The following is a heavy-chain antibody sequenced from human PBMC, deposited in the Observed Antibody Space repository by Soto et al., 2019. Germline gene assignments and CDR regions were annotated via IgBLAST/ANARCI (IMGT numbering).Heavy chain of an antibody. Sequence: PGGSLRLSCAASGFTFRSYSMNWVRQAPGKGLEWVSSISSSSFSINYADSVKGRFSISRDNAQNSLHLQMNNLRAEDTAAYYCARNESSNIYGMDVWGQGTTVTSP. CDR2: ISSSSFSI. V-gene: IGHV3-21*01. CDR1: GFTFRSYS. D-gene: IGHD6-6*01. J-gene: IGHJ6*02. CDR3: ARNESSNIYGMDV.